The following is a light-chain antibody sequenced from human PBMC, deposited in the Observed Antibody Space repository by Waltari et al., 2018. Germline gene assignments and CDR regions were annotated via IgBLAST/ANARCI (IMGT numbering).Light chain of an antibody. CDR2: DAS. Sequence: DIVLTQSPATLSLSPGEGATLSCLASQSVGSYLAWYQQKPGQAPRLRIYDASNRATGIPVRFSGSGSGTDFTLTISSLEPEDFAVYYCQQRSNWPPFTFGPGTKVDMK. V-gene: IGKV3-11*01. CDR3: QQRSNWPPFT. J-gene: IGKJ3*01. CDR1: QSVGSY.